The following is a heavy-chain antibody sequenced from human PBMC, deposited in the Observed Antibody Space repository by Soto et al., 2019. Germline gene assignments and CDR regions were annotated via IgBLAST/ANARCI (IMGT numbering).Heavy chain of an antibody. D-gene: IGHD1-7*01. V-gene: IGHV1-69*01. CDR2: IIPIFGTA. CDR1: GGTFSSYA. CDR3: ARDRTGTTVFRFDY. J-gene: IGHJ4*02. Sequence: QVQLVQSGAEVKKPGSSVKVSCKASGGTFSSYAISWVRQAPGQGLEWMGGIIPIFGTAHYAQKFQGRVTITADESTSTAYMELSSLRSEDTAVYYCARDRTGTTVFRFDYWGQGTLVTVSS.